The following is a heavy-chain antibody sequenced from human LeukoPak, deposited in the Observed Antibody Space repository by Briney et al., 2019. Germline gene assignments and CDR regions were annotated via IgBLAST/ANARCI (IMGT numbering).Heavy chain of an antibody. CDR3: AKDLPEELLWFGEPIPRFGFDY. Sequence: PGGSLRLSCAASGFTFSSYGMHWVRQAPGKGLEWVAVISYDGSNKYYADSVKGRFTISRDNSKNTLYLQMNSLRAEDTAVYYCAKDLPEELLWFGEPIPRFGFDYWGQGTLVTVSS. V-gene: IGHV3-30*18. D-gene: IGHD3-10*01. CDR2: ISYDGSNK. J-gene: IGHJ4*02. CDR1: GFTFSSYG.